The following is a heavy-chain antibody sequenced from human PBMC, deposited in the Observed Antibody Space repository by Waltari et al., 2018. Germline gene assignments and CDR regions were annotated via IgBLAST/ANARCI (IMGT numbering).Heavy chain of an antibody. CDR3: ARDRGRGLYLDT. CDR2: FHDNGQT. Sequence: QLQLQESGPGLVKPSGTLSLICAVSGDSMTSGNLWYWVSQSPGTGLEWIGQFHDNGQTNYNPSFAGRVTIYRDTSTYRVALRMTSATAADTALYYCARDRGRGLYLDTWGQGILVTVSP. D-gene: IGHD2-15*01. V-gene: IGHV4-4*02. CDR1: GDSMTSGNL. J-gene: IGHJ4*02.